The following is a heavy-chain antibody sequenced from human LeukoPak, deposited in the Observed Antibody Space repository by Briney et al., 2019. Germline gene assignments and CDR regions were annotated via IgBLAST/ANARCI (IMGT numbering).Heavy chain of an antibody. J-gene: IGHJ3*01. D-gene: IGHD6-19*01. V-gene: IGHV3-7*01. Sequence: PGGSFRLSCAASGFTFSNAWMSWVRQAPGKGLERVANINQDESERNYVDSVKGRFTISRDNAKNSLDLQMNSLRAEDTAVYYCARYGNGEWLAHYAFDVWGQGTMVTVAS. CDR2: INQDESER. CDR1: GFTFSNAW. CDR3: ARYGNGEWLAHYAFDV.